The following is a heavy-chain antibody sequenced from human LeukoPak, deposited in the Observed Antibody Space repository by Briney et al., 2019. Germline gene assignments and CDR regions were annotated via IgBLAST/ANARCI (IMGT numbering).Heavy chain of an antibody. V-gene: IGHV2-5*02. J-gene: IGHJ4*02. D-gene: IGHD1-1*01. CDR1: GFSLSTSGVG. CDR3: AHRPPTKTPNHFDF. Sequence: ESGPTLVKPTQTLTLTSTFSGFSLSTSGVGVGWIRQPPGKALEWLALIYWDGDKRYRPSLKSRRTITMDTSKNQVVLSMTNMDPVDTATYYCAHRPPTKTPNHFDFWGQGTLVTVSS. CDR2: IYWDGDK.